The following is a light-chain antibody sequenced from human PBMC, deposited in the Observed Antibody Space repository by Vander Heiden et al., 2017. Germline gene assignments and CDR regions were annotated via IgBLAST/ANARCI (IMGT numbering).Light chain of an antibody. J-gene: IGLJ1*01. CDR3: SAWDSGLGTYV. V-gene: IGLV10-54*04. CDR1: SNDLGDQG. Sequence: QAGLTQPPSVSMDLGQTATLTCSGNSNDLGDQGAAWLQHHQGHPPKLLSYRNNDRPSGISERFSASRSGNTASLTITGLLPEDEADYYCSAWDSGLGTYVFGTGTKVTVL. CDR2: RNN.